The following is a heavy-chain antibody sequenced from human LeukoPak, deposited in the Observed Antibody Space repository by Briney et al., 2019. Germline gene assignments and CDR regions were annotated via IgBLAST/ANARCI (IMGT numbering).Heavy chain of an antibody. Sequence: HSGGSLRLSCAASGFTFSTASLHWFRQAPGRGLEWVSAFDTGFGTYYPDSLKGRFTISRDNSKNTLFLQMNSLRAEDTAVYYCARSSGWWSLDYWGQGTLVTVSS. J-gene: IGHJ4*02. CDR3: ARSSGWWSLDY. D-gene: IGHD6-19*01. CDR2: FDTGFGT. V-gene: IGHV3-23*01. CDR1: GFTFSTAS.